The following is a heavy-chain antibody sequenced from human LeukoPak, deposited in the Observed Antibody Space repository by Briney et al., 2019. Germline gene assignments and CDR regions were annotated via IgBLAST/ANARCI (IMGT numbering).Heavy chain of an antibody. V-gene: IGHV1-69*05. CDR3: ARGEGRFGY. J-gene: IGHJ4*02. D-gene: IGHD3-10*01. CDR2: IIPIFGTA. Sequence: SVKVSCKASGGTFSSYAISWVRQAPGQGLEWMGGIIPIFGTANYAQKLQGRVTMTTDTSTSTAYMELRSLRSDDTAVYYCARGEGRFGYWGQGTLVTVSS. CDR1: GGTFSSYA.